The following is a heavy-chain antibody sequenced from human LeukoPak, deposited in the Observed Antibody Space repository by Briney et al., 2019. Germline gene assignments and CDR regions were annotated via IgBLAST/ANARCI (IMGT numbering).Heavy chain of an antibody. CDR2: IHYSGST. J-gene: IGHJ4*02. V-gene: IGHV4-59*11. CDR1: GGSITSHY. Sequence: NPSETLSLTCTVSGGSITSHYWNWIRQPPGKGLEWIGYIHYSGSTDYNPSLKSRVTISVDTSKNQFSLNLRSVTAADTAVYYCARDKVPGDYWGQGTLVTVSS. CDR3: ARDKVPGDY.